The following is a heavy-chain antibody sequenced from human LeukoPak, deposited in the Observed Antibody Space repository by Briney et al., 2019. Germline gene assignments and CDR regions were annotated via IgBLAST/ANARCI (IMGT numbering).Heavy chain of an antibody. CDR2: ISWNSGSI. Sequence: GGSLRLSCAASGFTFDDYAMHWVRHAPGKGLEWVSGISWNSGSIGYADSVKGRFTISRDNAKNSLYLQMNSLRAEDTALYYCARDQYSSGWTPTGQFDYWGQGTLVTVSS. V-gene: IGHV3-9*01. CDR1: GFTFDDYA. CDR3: ARDQYSSGWTPTGQFDY. J-gene: IGHJ4*02. D-gene: IGHD6-19*01.